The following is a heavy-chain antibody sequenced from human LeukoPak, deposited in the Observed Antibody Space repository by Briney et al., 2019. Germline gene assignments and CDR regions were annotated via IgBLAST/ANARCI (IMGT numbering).Heavy chain of an antibody. CDR1: GFTFSSYG. CDR3: ARDYGKSGRIDSSFGY. D-gene: IGHD6-13*01. Sequence: GGSLRLSCAASGFTFSSYGMSWVRQAPGKGLEWVSAISGSGGSTYYADSVKGRFTISRDNSKNTLYLQMNSLRAEDTAVYYCARDYGKSGRIDSSFGYWGQGSLVTVSS. J-gene: IGHJ4*02. V-gene: IGHV3-23*01. CDR2: ISGSGGST.